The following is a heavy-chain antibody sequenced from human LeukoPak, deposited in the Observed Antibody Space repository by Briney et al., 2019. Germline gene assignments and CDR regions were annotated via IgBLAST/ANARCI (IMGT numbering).Heavy chain of an antibody. J-gene: IGHJ4*02. CDR1: GFTFSSYT. D-gene: IGHD1-26*01. V-gene: IGHV3-21*01. CDR3: ARFQSGSYYSDY. Sequence: PGGSLRLSCAASGFTFSSYTMNWVRQAPGKGLEWVSSISSSSSYIYYADSVKGRFTISRDNAKNSLYLQMDSLRAEDTAVYFCARFQSGSYYSDYWGQGTLVTVSS. CDR2: ISSSSSYI.